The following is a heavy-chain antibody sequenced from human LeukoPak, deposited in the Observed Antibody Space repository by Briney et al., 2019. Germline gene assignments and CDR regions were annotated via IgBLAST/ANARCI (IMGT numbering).Heavy chain of an antibody. V-gene: IGHV4-39*01. CDR3: ARHSGGYP. CDR2: IYYSGST. J-gene: IGHJ5*02. D-gene: IGHD2-2*01. Sequence: SETLSLTCTVSGGSISSGSYYWGWIRQPPGKGLEWIGSIYYSGSTYYNPSLKSRVTISVDTSKNQFSLKLSSVTAADTAVYYCARHSGGYPWGQGTLVAVSS. CDR1: GGSISSGSYY.